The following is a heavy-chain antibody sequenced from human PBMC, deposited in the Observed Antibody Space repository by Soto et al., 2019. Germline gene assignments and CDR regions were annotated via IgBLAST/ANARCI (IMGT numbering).Heavy chain of an antibody. CDR1: GFTFSSYW. V-gene: IGHV3-74*01. CDR3: STPAPVVSYYYDSSGSFDY. J-gene: IGHJ4*02. CDR2: INSDGSST. Sequence: GGSLRLSCAASGFTFSSYWMHWVRQAPGKGLVWVSRINSDGSSTSYADSVKGRFTISRDNAKNTLYLQMNSLRAEDTAVYYCSTPAPVVSYYYDSSGSFDYWGQGTLVTVSS. D-gene: IGHD3-22*01.